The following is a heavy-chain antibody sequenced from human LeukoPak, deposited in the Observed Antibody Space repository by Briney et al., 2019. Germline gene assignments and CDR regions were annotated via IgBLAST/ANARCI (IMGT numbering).Heavy chain of an antibody. Sequence: GESLKISCKASGYRFSSYWIGWVRQMPGKGLEWMAIINPGDYDARYSPSFQGQVTVSADRSISTAYMQWSTLKASDTATYYCTKAPTSSLSFFDFWGQGTLVTVSS. J-gene: IGHJ4*02. CDR1: GYRFSSYW. CDR3: TKAPTSSLSFFDF. D-gene: IGHD5-24*01. V-gene: IGHV5-51*01. CDR2: INPGDYDA.